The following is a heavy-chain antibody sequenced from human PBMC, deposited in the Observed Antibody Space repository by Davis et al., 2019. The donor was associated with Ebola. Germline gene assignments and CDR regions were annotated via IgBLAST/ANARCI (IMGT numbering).Heavy chain of an antibody. CDR1: GFTFSGFS. D-gene: IGHD2-21*01. J-gene: IGHJ6*02. CDR3: ARYIPNQGGMDV. Sequence: PGGSLTLSCPASGFTFSGFSMSWVRQVPGKSPEWVATIKYDGSEIPCVDSVKGRSTISRDNAKDLLYMQMNSLRAEDTAVYYCARYIPNQGGMDVWGQGTTVTVSS. V-gene: IGHV3-7*03. CDR2: IKYDGSEI.